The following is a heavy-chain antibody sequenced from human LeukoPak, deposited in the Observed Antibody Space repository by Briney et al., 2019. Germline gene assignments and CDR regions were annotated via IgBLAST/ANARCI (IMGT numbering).Heavy chain of an antibody. CDR1: GFTFSNAW. Sequence: GGSLRLSCAASGFTFSNAWMSWVRQAPGKGLEWVGRIKSKTDGGTTDYAAPVKIRFTISRDDSKNTLYLQMNSLRAEDTAVYYCAKDRTTVTTEIDYWGQGTLVTVSS. CDR2: IKSKTDGGTT. V-gene: IGHV3-15*01. D-gene: IGHD4-17*01. J-gene: IGHJ4*02. CDR3: AKDRTTVTTEIDY.